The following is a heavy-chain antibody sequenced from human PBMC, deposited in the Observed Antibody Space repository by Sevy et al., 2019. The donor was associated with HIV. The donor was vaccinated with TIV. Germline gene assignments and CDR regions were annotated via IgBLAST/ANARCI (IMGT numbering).Heavy chain of an antibody. CDR3: ASASFNQDIVVVPAATFYGMDV. V-gene: IGHV3-30-3*01. D-gene: IGHD2-2*01. J-gene: IGHJ6*02. Sequence: GGSLRLSCAASGFTFSSYAMHWVRQAPGKGLEWVAVISYDGSNKYYADSVKGRFTISRDNSKNTLYLQMNSLRAEDTAVYYCASASFNQDIVVVPAATFYGMDVWGQGTTVTVSS. CDR1: GFTFSSYA. CDR2: ISYDGSNK.